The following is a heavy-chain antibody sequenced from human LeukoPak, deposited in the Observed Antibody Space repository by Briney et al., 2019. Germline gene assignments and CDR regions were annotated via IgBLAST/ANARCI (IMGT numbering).Heavy chain of an antibody. Sequence: PSETLSLTCAVYGGSFSGYYWSWIRQPPGKGLEWIGEINHSGSTNYNPSLKSRVTISVDTSKNQFSLKLSSVTAADTVVYYCASVYDSSGYYPFWGQGTLVTVSS. D-gene: IGHD3-22*01. CDR2: INHSGST. V-gene: IGHV4-34*01. J-gene: IGHJ4*02. CDR3: ASVYDSSGYYPF. CDR1: GGSFSGYY.